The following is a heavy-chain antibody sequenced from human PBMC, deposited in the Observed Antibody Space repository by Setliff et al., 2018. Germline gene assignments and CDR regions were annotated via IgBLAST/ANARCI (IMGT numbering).Heavy chain of an antibody. Sequence: PGESLKISCKGSGYRFTSNWIGWVRQMPGKGLEWMGLVFPVDSDTRYSPSFQGQVTISADKSISTAPLQWRSLKASDTAMYYCARVGTAGGYYFDFWGQGALVTVSS. D-gene: IGHD2-15*01. CDR3: ARVGTAGGYYFDF. J-gene: IGHJ4*02. V-gene: IGHV5-51*01. CDR1: GYRFTSNW. CDR2: VFPVDSDT.